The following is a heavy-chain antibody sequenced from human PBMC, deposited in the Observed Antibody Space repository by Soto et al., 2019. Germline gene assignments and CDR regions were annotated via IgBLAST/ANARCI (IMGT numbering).Heavy chain of an antibody. Sequence: QLQLQESGPGLVKPSETLSLTCTVSGGSISSSSYYWGWIRQPPGKGLEWIGSIYYSGSTYYNPSLKSRVTISVDTSNNQFSLKLSSVTAADTAVYYCARLGYCSGGSCYSMALWGQGTLVTVSS. CDR3: ARLGYCSGGSCYSMAL. D-gene: IGHD2-15*01. CDR1: GGSISSSSYY. J-gene: IGHJ4*02. V-gene: IGHV4-39*01. CDR2: IYYSGST.